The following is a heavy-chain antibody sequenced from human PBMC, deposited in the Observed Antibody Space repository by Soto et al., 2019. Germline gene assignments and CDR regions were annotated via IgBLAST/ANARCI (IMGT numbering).Heavy chain of an antibody. Sequence: QVQLQQWGAGLLKPSETLSLTCAVYGGSFSGYYWSWIRQPPGKGLEWIGEINHSGSTNYNPSLKSRDTIPVDTSKNQFSLKLSSVTAADTAVYYCAREGRIQLWSCFDYWGQGTLVTVSS. CDR2: INHSGST. CDR3: AREGRIQLWSCFDY. D-gene: IGHD5-18*01. CDR1: GGSFSGYY. V-gene: IGHV4-34*01. J-gene: IGHJ4*02.